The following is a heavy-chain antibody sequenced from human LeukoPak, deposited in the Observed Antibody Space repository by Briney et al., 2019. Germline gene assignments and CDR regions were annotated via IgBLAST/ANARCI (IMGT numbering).Heavy chain of an antibody. J-gene: IGHJ4*02. V-gene: IGHV3-21*01. CDR1: GFTFSSYS. CDR3: AREDGQGMDY. D-gene: IGHD2-8*01. Sequence: PGGSLRLSCAASGFTFSSYSMNWVRQAAGKGLEWVSSISSSSSYIYYADSLKGRFTISRDNAKNSLFLQMNSLRAEDTAVYYCAREDGQGMDYWGQGTLVTVSS. CDR2: ISSSSSYI.